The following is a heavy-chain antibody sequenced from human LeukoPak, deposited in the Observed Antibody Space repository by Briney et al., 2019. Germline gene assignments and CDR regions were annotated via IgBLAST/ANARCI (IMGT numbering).Heavy chain of an antibody. V-gene: IGHV3-53*01. Sequence: PGGSLRLSCAASGFTVSSNYMSWVRPAPGKGLEWVSVIYSGGSTYYADSVKGRFTISRDNSKNTLYLQMNSLRAEDTAVYYCARGRGYYYDSSGYYGNHLFDYWGQGTLVTVSS. CDR3: ARGRGYYYDSSGYYGNHLFDY. D-gene: IGHD3-22*01. CDR2: IYSGGST. CDR1: GFTVSSNY. J-gene: IGHJ4*02.